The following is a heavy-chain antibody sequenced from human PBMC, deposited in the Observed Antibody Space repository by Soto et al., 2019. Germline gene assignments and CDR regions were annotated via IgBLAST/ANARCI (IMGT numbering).Heavy chain of an antibody. D-gene: IGHD3-22*01. J-gene: IGHJ4*02. Sequence: EVQLLESGGGLVQPGGSLRLSCAASGFSFSSYVMSWVRQAPGKGLEWLSAISVSGAATYYADSVKGRFTISRDNSKNTLYRQMNSLRADDTAIYYCGKDDSSSWAFSDYWGQGTLVTVSS. CDR1: GFSFSSYV. V-gene: IGHV3-23*01. CDR2: ISVSGAAT. CDR3: GKDDSSSWAFSDY.